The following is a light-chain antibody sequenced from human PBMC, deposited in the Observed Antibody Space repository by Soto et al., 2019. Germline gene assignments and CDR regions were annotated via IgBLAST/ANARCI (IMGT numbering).Light chain of an antibody. J-gene: IGKJ5*01. CDR3: QQHNQWPIT. V-gene: IGKV3D-15*01. Sequence: EIVMTQSPAPLSVSPGDTSSLSCRASQSAGNFLAWYKQKPGQAPRLLIYYISTRATGIPARFSGSGSGTEFTLTINSLQSEDSAAYYCQQHNQWPITFGQGTRLEIK. CDR1: QSAGNF. CDR2: YIS.